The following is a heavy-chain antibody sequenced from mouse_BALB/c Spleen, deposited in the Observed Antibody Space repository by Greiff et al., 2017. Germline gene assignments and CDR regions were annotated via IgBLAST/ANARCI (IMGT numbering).Heavy chain of an antibody. CDR1: GYTFTDYN. V-gene: IGHV1S29*02. Sequence: EVQLQQSGPELLKPGASVKISCKASGYTFTDYNMHWVKQSHGKSLEWIGYIYPYNGGTGYNQKFKSKATLTVDNSSSTAYMELRSLTSEDSAVYYCARYLHYAMDYWGQGTSVTVSS. D-gene: IGHD5-1*01. CDR3: ARYLHYAMDY. CDR2: IYPYNGGT. J-gene: IGHJ4*01.